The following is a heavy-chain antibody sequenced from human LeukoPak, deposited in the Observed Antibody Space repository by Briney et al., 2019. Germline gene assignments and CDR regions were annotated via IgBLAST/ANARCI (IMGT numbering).Heavy chain of an antibody. Sequence: SVTLSLTCAVYGGSFSGYYWSWIRQPPGKGLEWIGEINHSGSTNYNPSLKSRVTISVDTSKNQFSLKLSSVTAADTAVYYCARLKGCRGNYYGSGSYYKCYYFDYWGQGTLVTVSS. CDR2: INHSGST. CDR1: GGSFSGYY. CDR3: ARLKGCRGNYYGSGSYYKCYYFDY. V-gene: IGHV4-34*01. D-gene: IGHD3-10*01. J-gene: IGHJ4*02.